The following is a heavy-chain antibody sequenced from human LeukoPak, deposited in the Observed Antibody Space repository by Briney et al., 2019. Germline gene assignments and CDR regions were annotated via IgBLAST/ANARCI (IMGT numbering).Heavy chain of an antibody. V-gene: IGHV1-46*01. CDR1: GYTFTNYY. Sequence: ASVKVSCKASGYTFTNYYIHWVRQAPGQGLEWMGIINPSGGSTTYAQKFQGRVTVTRDPSTSTVYMELSSLRSEDTAVYYCARDRGAGYMEIDYWGQGTLVTVSS. CDR3: ARDRGAGYMEIDY. CDR2: INPSGGST. D-gene: IGHD5-12*01. J-gene: IGHJ4*02.